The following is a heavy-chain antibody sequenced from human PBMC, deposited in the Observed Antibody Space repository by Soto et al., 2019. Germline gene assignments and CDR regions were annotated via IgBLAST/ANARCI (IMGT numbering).Heavy chain of an antibody. Sequence: QAQVVQSGAEVRKPGSSVKLSCKASEGTFNSYAIAWVRQAPGQGLEWMGGIIPYYNTLNYAQKFQDRVTITADDSTNTVYMALSSLRSDDTAVYFCASGASRWYPYFFDSWAQGNLVTVSS. CDR1: EGTFNSYA. CDR3: ASGASRWYPYFFDS. V-gene: IGHV1-69*01. D-gene: IGHD6-13*01. CDR2: IIPYYNTL. J-gene: IGHJ4*02.